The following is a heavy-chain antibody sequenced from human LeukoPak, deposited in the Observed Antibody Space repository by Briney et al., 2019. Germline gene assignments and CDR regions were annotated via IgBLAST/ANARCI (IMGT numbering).Heavy chain of an antibody. V-gene: IGHV1-2*02. CDR2: INPNSGGT. CDR1: GYTFTGYY. J-gene: IGHJ6*03. D-gene: IGHD3-9*01. CDR3: ARDKELRYFDPPPYYYYMDV. Sequence: GASVKVSCKASGYTFTGYYMHWVRQAPGQGLEWMGWINPNSGGTNYAQKFQGRVTMTRDTSISTAYMELSRLRSDDTAVYYCARDKELRYFDPPPYYYYMDVWGKGTTVTISS.